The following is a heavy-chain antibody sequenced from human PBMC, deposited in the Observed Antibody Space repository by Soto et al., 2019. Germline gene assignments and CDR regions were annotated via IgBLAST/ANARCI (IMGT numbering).Heavy chain of an antibody. CDR3: AKDDSSSWYGYYYYYMDV. CDR1: GFTFSSYA. J-gene: IGHJ6*03. V-gene: IGHV3-23*01. D-gene: IGHD6-13*01. CDR2: ISGSGGST. Sequence: GGSMKLSCAASGFTFSSYAMSWVRQAPGKGLEWVSAISGSGGSTYYADSVKGRFTISRDNSKNTLYLQMNSLRAEDTAVYYCAKDDSSSWYGYYYYYMDVWGKGTTVTVS.